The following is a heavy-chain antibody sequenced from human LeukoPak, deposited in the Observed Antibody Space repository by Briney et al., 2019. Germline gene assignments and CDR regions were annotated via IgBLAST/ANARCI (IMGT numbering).Heavy chain of an antibody. CDR2: IIPVFNRP. J-gene: IGHJ3*01. D-gene: IGHD4-23*01. CDR3: ARDAQWELRAFDV. Sequence: SVKVSCKTTGGRFKSYGFSWVRQAPGQGLEWMGGIIPVFNRPTYAQKFEGRVTITADKSTNITYMEISSLTSDDTAIYYCARDAQWELRAFDVWGQGTMVIVSS. CDR1: GGRFKSYG. V-gene: IGHV1-69*06.